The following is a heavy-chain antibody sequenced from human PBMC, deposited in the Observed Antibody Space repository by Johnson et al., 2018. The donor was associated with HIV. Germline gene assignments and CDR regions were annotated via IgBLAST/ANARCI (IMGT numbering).Heavy chain of an antibody. CDR3: ARALWGARAFDI. V-gene: IGHV3-30*02. D-gene: IGHD7-27*01. CDR2: IRYDGSNK. J-gene: IGHJ3*02. Sequence: QVQLVESGGGVVQPGRSLRLSCAASGFTFSSYGMHWVRQAPGKGLEWVAFIRYDGSNKYYADSVKGRFTISRDNSKNTLYLQMNSLRAEDTAVYYCARALWGARAFDIWGQGTMVTVAS. CDR1: GFTFSSYG.